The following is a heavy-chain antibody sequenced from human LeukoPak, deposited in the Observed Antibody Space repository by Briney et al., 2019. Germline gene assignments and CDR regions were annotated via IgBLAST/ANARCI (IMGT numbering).Heavy chain of an antibody. V-gene: IGHV4-59*01. J-gene: IGHJ4*02. Sequence: PSETLSLTCTVSGGSISSYYWSWIRQPPGKGLEWIGYIYYSGSTNYNPSLKSRVTISVDTSKNQFSLKLSSVTAADTAVYYCARALGYSRGFDYWGQGTLVTVS. CDR2: IYYSGST. D-gene: IGHD6-13*01. CDR3: ARALGYSRGFDY. CDR1: GGSISSYY.